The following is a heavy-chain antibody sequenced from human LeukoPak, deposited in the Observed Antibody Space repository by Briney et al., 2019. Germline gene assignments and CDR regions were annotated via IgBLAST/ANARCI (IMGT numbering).Heavy chain of an antibody. CDR3: ASRYVGGSGSYFRLLDQ. V-gene: IGHV4-59*12. D-gene: IGHD3-10*01. J-gene: IGHJ4*02. CDR2: AHYSEST. Sequence: SETLSLTCTVSGGSISSYFWSWIRQPPGKGLEWIAYAHYSESTNYNPSLKSRVTISVDTSKNHFSLKLSSVTAADTAIYYCASRYVGGSGSYFRLLDQWGQGTLVTVSS. CDR1: GGSISSYF.